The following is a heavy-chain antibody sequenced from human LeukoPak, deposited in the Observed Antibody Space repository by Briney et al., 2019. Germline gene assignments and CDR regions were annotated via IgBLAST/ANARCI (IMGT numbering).Heavy chain of an antibody. CDR2: ISGSGGST. CDR3: AAEPRIAVSGPSDY. CDR1: GFTFNSYA. Sequence: PGGSLRLSCSASGFTFNSYAMSWVRQAPGKGLECVSAISGSGGSTYYADSVRGRSTISRDNSKNTLYLQMNSLKVEDTAVYYCAAEPRIAVSGPSDYWGQGTLVSVSS. V-gene: IGHV3-23*01. J-gene: IGHJ4*02. D-gene: IGHD6-19*01.